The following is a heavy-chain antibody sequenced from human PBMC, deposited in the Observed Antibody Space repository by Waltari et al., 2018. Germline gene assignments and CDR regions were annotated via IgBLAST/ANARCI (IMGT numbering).Heavy chain of an antibody. Sequence: QVQLQESGPGLVKPSETLSLTCPVSGGSISSYYWRWIRQPPGKGLEWIGYIYYSGSTNYNPSLKSRVTISVDTSKNQFSLKLSSVTAADTAVYYCARETLDSNCVDYWGQGTLVTVSS. D-gene: IGHD4-4*01. CDR3: ARETLDSNCVDY. CDR1: GGSISSYY. J-gene: IGHJ4*02. CDR2: IYYSGST. V-gene: IGHV4-59*01.